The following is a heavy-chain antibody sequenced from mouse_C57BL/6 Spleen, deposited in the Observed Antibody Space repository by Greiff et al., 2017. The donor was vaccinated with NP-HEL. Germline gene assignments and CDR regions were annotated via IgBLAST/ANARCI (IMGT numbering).Heavy chain of an antibody. CDR2: IDPSDSYT. CDR3: AVTTDSYFDV. CDR1: GYTFTSYW. D-gene: IGHD2-1*01. Sequence: QVQLQQPGAELVMPGASVKLSCKASGYTFTSYWMHWVKQGPGQGLEWIGEIDPSDSYTNYNQKFKGKSTLTVDKSSSTAYMQLSSLTSEDSAVYYCAVTTDSYFDVWGTGTTVTVSS. J-gene: IGHJ1*03. V-gene: IGHV1-69*01.